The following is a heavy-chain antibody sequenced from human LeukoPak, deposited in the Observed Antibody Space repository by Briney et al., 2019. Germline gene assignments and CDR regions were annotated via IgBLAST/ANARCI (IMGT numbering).Heavy chain of an antibody. Sequence: GGSLRLSCAASGFTFSRYSMNWVRQAAGKGLEWVSSISSSSSFIYYADSVKGRFTISRDNAKNSLYLQMNSLRAEDTAVYYCARSPYDILPGLSGPVWYDSSGYYFSWGQGTLVTVSS. V-gene: IGHV3-21*04. CDR2: ISSSSSFI. D-gene: IGHD3-22*01. CDR3: ARSPYDILPGLSGPVWYDSSGYYFS. CDR1: GFTFSRYS. J-gene: IGHJ5*02.